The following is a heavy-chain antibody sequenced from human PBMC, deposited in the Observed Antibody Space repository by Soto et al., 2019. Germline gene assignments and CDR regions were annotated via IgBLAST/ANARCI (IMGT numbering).Heavy chain of an antibody. CDR1: GGSISSGDYY. CDR2: IYYSGST. D-gene: IGHD2-15*01. CDR3: ARDAGKYCSGGSCYSSWFDP. Sequence: QVQLQESGPGLVKPSQTLSLTCTVSGGSISSGDYYWSWIRQPPGKGLEWIGYIYYSGSTYYNPSLKRRVTISVDTSKNQFSLKLSSVTAADTAVYYCARDAGKYCSGGSCYSSWFDPWGQGTLVTVSS. V-gene: IGHV4-30-4*01. J-gene: IGHJ5*02.